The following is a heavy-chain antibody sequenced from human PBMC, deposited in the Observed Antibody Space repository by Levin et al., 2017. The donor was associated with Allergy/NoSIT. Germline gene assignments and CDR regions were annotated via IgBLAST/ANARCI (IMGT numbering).Heavy chain of an antibody. CDR3: ARGRYDILTDYYFGAPRKYYYYYMDV. J-gene: IGHJ6*03. V-gene: IGHV4-34*01. CDR2: IDHSGST. D-gene: IGHD3-9*01. Sequence: SQTLSLTCAVYGGSFRGYYWTWLRQPPGKGLEWIGEIDHSGSTNYNPSLKSRVSISLDTAKKQFSLTLNSVTAADTAVYFCARGRYDILTDYYFGAPRKYYYYYMDVWGKGTTVTVSS. CDR1: GGSFRGYY.